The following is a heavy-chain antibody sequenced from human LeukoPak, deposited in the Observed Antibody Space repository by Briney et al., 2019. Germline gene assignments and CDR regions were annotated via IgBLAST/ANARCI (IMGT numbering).Heavy chain of an antibody. CDR2: ISASGAVP. D-gene: IGHD3-22*01. V-gene: IGHV3-11*04. Sequence: PRGSLRLSCAASGFRFDSFYMGWIRQVPGKGLDYIALISASGAVPYYAESVEGRFTISRDNAKNSVSLQMNSLSADDTAIYYCARSLIVASEDYWGQGTQVIVSS. J-gene: IGHJ4*02. CDR1: GFRFDSFY. CDR3: ARSLIVASEDY.